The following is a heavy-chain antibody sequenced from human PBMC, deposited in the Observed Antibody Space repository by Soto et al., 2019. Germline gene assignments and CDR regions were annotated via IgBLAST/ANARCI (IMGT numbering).Heavy chain of an antibody. CDR2: INPNSGAT. J-gene: IGHJ4*02. V-gene: IGHV1-2*02. D-gene: IGHD2-21*01. CDR3: ARLRVDSGGYHFDI. CDR1: GYSFTAYR. Sequence: ASVKVSCKASGYSFTAYRIHWVRQAPGQGLEWMGWINPNSGATTYAPRFQGRVTMTRDTSSKTAYMEVSRLTSDDTALYYCARLRVDSGGYHFDIWGQGTLVTVSS.